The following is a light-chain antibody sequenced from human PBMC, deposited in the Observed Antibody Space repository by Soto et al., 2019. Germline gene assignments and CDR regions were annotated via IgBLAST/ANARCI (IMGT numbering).Light chain of an antibody. CDR2: SAS. J-gene: IGKJ1*01. CDR3: QQYNRFSWT. CDR1: QSINRW. Sequence: DIQMTQSPSTLAASVGERVTIICRASQSINRWLAWYQQKPGKAPKLLIYSASVLQSGVPPRFSGSGSGTEFTLTISSLQPDHFATYFCQQYNRFSWTFGQGTKVEI. V-gene: IGKV1-5*03.